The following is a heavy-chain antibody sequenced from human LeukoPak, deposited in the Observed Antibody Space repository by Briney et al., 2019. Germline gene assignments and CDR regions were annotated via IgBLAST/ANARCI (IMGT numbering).Heavy chain of an antibody. CDR3: AKDPRSAAGTPTRLVY. CDR1: GFTFRSYG. Sequence: GGSLRLSCAASGFTFRSYGMYWVRQAPGKGLEWVAFIRYDGSNKHYAESVKGRFTISRDNSKNTLYLQMNSLRAEDTAVYYCAKDPRSAAGTPTRLVYWGQGTLVTVSS. V-gene: IGHV3-30*02. D-gene: IGHD6-13*01. J-gene: IGHJ4*02. CDR2: IRYDGSNK.